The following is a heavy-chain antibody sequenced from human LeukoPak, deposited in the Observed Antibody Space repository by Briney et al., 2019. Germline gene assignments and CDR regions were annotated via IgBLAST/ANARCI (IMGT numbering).Heavy chain of an antibody. CDR3: ARGFGGSGWFDYYGMDV. CDR2: ISYDGSNK. D-gene: IGHD6-19*01. Sequence: GRSLRLSCAASGFTFNSYAMHWVRQAPGKGLEWVAVISYDGSNKYYADSVKGRFTISRDNSKNTLYLQMNSLRAEDTAVYYCARGFGGSGWFDYYGMDVWGQGTTVTVSS. CDR1: GFTFNSYA. V-gene: IGHV3-30-3*01. J-gene: IGHJ6*02.